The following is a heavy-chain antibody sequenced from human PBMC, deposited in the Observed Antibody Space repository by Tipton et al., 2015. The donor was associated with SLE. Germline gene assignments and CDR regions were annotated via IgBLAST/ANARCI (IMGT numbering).Heavy chain of an antibody. D-gene: IGHD5-12*01. CDR1: GGSISSGSYY. Sequence: TLSLTCTVSGGSISSGSYYWSWIRQPAGKGLEWMGRIDPSDSYTNYSPSFQGHVTISVDTSKKQFLLKLSSVTAADTAVYYCARWGGIYSHDYWGQGTLVTVSS. CDR3: ARWGGIYSHDY. V-gene: IGHV4-61*02. J-gene: IGHJ4*02. CDR2: IDPSDSYT.